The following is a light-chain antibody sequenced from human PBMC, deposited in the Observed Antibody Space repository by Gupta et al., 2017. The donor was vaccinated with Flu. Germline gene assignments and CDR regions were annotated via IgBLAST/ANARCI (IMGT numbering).Light chain of an antibody. V-gene: IGLV2-8*01. CDR3: SSYAGSNNWV. Sequence: QYALTQPPSASGSPVQSVTISCTGTSSDVGGYNYVSWYQQHPGKAPKLMIYEVSKRPSGVPDRFSGSKSGNTASLTVSGLQAEDEADYYCSSYAGSNNWVFGGGTKLTVL. CDR2: EVS. J-gene: IGLJ3*02. CDR1: SSDVGGYNY.